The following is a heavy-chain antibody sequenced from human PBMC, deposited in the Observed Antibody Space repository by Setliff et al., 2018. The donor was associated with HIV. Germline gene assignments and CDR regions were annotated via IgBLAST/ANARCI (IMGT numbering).Heavy chain of an antibody. CDR2: IFASGST. CDR3: VGGLRSRSQGHFDY. Sequence: PSETLSLTCTVSGGSISTYYLTWVRQPAGEGLEWIGRIFASGSTNYNPSLKSRVTMSVDTSKNQFSLRLSSVTAADTAVYYCVGGLRSRSQGHFDYWGQGTLVTVSS. J-gene: IGHJ4*02. D-gene: IGHD5-12*01. V-gene: IGHV4-4*07. CDR1: GGSISTYY.